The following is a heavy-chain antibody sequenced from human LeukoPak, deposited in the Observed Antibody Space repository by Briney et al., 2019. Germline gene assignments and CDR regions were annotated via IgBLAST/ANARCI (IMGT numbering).Heavy chain of an antibody. CDR1: GYSISSGYY. J-gene: IGHJ4*02. V-gene: IGHV4-38-2*02. Sequence: SETLSLTCTVSGYSISSGYYWGWIRQPPGKGLEWIGSIYHSGSTYYNPSLKSRVTISVDTSKNQFSLKLSSVTAADTAVYYCASYSGSSLDYWGQGTLVTVSS. CDR2: IYHSGST. D-gene: IGHD1-26*01. CDR3: ASYSGSSLDY.